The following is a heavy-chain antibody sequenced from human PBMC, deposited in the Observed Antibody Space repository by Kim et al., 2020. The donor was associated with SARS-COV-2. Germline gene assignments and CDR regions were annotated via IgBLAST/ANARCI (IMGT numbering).Heavy chain of an antibody. Sequence: PSFQGQVTISADKSISTAYLHWSSLKASDTAMYYCARPAAFGSSWYYFDYWGQGTVVTVSS. D-gene: IGHD6-13*01. J-gene: IGHJ4*02. V-gene: IGHV5-51*01. CDR3: ARPAAFGSSWYYFDY.